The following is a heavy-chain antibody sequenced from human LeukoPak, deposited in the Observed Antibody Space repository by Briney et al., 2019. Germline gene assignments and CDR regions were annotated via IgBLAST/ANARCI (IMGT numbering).Heavy chain of an antibody. CDR3: ATGRSIRYFDY. J-gene: IGHJ4*02. CDR2: IHYSGTT. Sequence: PSETLSLTCTVSGGSISSYYWSWIRQPPGPGLEWIGYIHYSGTTNYNPSLKSRVSISIDTSKSQFSLKLTSATAADTAIYYCATGRSIRYFDYWGQGTLLSVSS. CDR1: GGSISSYY. V-gene: IGHV4-59*08. D-gene: IGHD3-9*01.